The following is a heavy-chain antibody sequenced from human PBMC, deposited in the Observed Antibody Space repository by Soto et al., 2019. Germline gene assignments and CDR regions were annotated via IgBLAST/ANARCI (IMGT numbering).Heavy chain of an antibody. CDR2: IYYSGST. CDR3: ARVVVVASDAFDI. V-gene: IGHV4-59*12. Sequence: SETLSLTCTVSGGSISSYYWSWIRQPPGKGLEWIGYIYYSGSTNYNPSLKSRVTISVDTSKNQFSLKLNSVTPEDTAVYYCARVVVVASDAFDIWGQGTMVTVSS. D-gene: IGHD2-15*01. CDR1: GGSISSYY. J-gene: IGHJ3*02.